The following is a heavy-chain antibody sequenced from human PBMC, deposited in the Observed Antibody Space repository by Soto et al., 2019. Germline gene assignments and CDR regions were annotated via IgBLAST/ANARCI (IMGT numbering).Heavy chain of an antibody. J-gene: IGHJ5*02. V-gene: IGHV4-59*01. CDR1: GGSISSYS. CDR3: ARVNRSGWMRWFDP. Sequence: SETLSLTCTVSGGSISSYSWSWIRQSPGKGLETIGYIYYSETTNYNPSLKSRVTISVDMSKNQFSLKLTSVTAADTAMYYCARVNRSGWMRWFDPWGRGILVTVSS. CDR2: IYYSETT. D-gene: IGHD6-19*01.